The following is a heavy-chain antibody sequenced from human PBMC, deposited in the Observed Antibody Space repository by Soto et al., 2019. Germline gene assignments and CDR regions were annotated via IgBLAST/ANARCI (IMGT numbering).Heavy chain of an antibody. Sequence: EVQLLESGGGLVQPGGSLSLSCAASGFTFSSFAMNWVRQAPGKGLEWLAGITFRGDCTYYAESVKGRFTLSRDNTRNTLYLEMNSLKVEDTALYYCAKLGTMGVGDSWCQGTLLTVSS. CDR2: ITFRGDCT. CDR3: AKLGTMGVGDS. V-gene: IGHV3-23*01. D-gene: IGHD3-10*01. J-gene: IGHJ4*02. CDR1: GFTFSSFA.